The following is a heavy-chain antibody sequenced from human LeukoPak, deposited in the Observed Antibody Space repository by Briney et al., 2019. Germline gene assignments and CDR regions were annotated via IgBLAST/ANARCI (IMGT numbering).Heavy chain of an antibody. D-gene: IGHD1-26*01. J-gene: IGHJ4*02. V-gene: IGHV3-23*01. CDR1: GFTFSSYA. CDR2: ISGSGGST. CDR3: AKPKYSGSYYGWDY. Sequence: GGSLRLSCAASGFTFSSYAMSWVRQVPGKGLEWVSAISGSGGSTYYADSVKGRFTISRDNSKNTLYLQMNSLRAEDTAVYYCAKPKYSGSYYGWDYWGQGTLVTVSS.